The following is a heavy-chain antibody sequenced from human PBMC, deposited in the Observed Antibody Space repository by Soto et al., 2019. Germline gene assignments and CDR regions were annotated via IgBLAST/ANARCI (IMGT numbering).Heavy chain of an antibody. J-gene: IGHJ6*02. CDR1: QVTFSRYV. Sequence: PGGSLRLSCTASQVTFSRYVMTSVRQAPGKGLDWVSAISGSGGSTTHAASVQGRFTISRDNSKNEMYLKMDSLRAEDTAVYYCAKLCSASGWGYYHYYAMDVWGQGTTVTVSS. D-gene: IGHD6-6*01. V-gene: IGHV3-23*01. CDR3: AKLCSASGWGYYHYYAMDV. CDR2: ISGSGGST.